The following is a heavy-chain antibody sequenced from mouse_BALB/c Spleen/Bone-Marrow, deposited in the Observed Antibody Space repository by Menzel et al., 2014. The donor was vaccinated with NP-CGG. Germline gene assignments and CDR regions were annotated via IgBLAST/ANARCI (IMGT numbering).Heavy chain of an antibody. CDR1: GFSLTSYG. V-gene: IGHV2-9*02. J-gene: IGHJ2*01. CDR3: ARDRTGSGFDY. CDR2: TRAGGST. Sequence: VQRVESGPGLAAPSQSLSTTCTVSGFSLTSYGAHWVCQPPGKGLEWLGVTRAGGSTNYNSALMSRLNISKDNSKSQVFLKMNSLQTDDTAMYYCARDRTGSGFDYWGQGTTITVSS. D-gene: IGHD4-1*01.